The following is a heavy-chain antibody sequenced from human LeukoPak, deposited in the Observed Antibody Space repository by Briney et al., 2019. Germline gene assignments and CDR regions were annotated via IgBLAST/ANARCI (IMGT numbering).Heavy chain of an antibody. CDR3: ARDKYYYGSGPLGYGMDV. V-gene: IGHV3-64*01. Sequence: GGSLRLSCAASGFTFSSYAMHWVRQAPGKGLEYVSAISSNGGSTYYANSVKGRFTISRDNSKNTLYLQMGSPRAEDMAVYYCARDKYYYGSGPLGYGMDVWGQGTTVTVSS. CDR2: ISSNGGST. CDR1: GFTFSSYA. J-gene: IGHJ6*02. D-gene: IGHD3-10*01.